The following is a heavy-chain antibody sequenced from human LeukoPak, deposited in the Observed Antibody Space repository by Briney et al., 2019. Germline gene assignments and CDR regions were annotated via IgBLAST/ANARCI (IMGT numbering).Heavy chain of an antibody. V-gene: IGHV3-23*01. D-gene: IGHD2-15*01. CDR1: GFTFSSYA. CDR3: AKGGSVPVFGDCSGGSCYFDY. Sequence: GGSLRLSCAASGFTFSSYAMSWVRQAPGKGLEWVSAISGSGGSTYYADSVKGRFTISRDNSKNTLYLQMNSLRAEDTAVYYCAKGGSVPVFGDCSGGSCYFDYWGHGTLVTVSS. J-gene: IGHJ4*01. CDR2: ISGSGGST.